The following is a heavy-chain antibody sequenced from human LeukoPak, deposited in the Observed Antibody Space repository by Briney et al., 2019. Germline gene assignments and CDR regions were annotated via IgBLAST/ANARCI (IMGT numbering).Heavy chain of an antibody. CDR2: IIPILGIA. D-gene: IGHD2-2*01. J-gene: IGHJ6*02. Sequence: ASVKASCKASGGTFSSYAISWVRQARGQGVEWMERIIPILGIANYAQKFQGRVTITADKSTSTAYMELRSLRSDDTAVYYCARADIVVVPAAAMMDVWGQGTTVTVSS. V-gene: IGHV1-69*04. CDR3: ARADIVVVPAAAMMDV. CDR1: GGTFSSYA.